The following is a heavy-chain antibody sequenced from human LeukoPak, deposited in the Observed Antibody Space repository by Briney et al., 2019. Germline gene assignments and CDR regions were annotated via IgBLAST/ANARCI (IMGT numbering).Heavy chain of an antibody. CDR2: INNDGSSA. CDR3: ARPVRAAGVDWLDP. V-gene: IGHV3-74*01. Sequence: GGSLRLSCAASGFTLNNYWMHWVRPAPGKGLVWVSRINNDGSSATYADSVKGRLTISRDNAKNTLYLQMNSLRAEDTAVYYCARPVRAAGVDWLDPWGQGTLVTVSS. D-gene: IGHD6-13*01. CDR1: GFTLNNYW. J-gene: IGHJ5*02.